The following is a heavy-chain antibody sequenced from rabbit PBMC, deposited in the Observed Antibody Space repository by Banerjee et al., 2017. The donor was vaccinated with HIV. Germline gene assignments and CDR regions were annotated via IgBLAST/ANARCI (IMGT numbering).Heavy chain of an antibody. CDR3: VRDSSGYYYFNL. CDR1: GFAFSSYG. CDR2: IDPVFGST. V-gene: IGHV1S47*01. J-gene: IGHJ4*01. Sequence: QEQLVASGGGLVQPGGSLKLSCKASGFAFSSYGVSWVRQAPGKGLEWIGYIDPVFGSTYYASWVNGRFTISSHNAQNTLYLQLNSLTAADTATYFCVRDSSGYYYFNLWGQGTLVTVS. D-gene: IGHD1-1*01.